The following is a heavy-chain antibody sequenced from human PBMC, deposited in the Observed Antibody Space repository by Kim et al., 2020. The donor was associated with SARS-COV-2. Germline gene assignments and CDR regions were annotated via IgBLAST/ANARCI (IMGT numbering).Heavy chain of an antibody. CDR2: IYYSGST. CDR3: ARASDQVGGHAFDI. CDR1: GGSISSGDYY. D-gene: IGHD1-26*01. Sequence: SETLSLTCTVSGGSISSGDYYWSWIRQPPGKGLEWIGYIYYSGSTYYNPSLKSRVTISVDTSKNQFSLKLSSVTAADTAVYYCARASDQVGGHAFDIWGQGTMVTVSS. J-gene: IGHJ3*02. V-gene: IGHV4-30-4*01.